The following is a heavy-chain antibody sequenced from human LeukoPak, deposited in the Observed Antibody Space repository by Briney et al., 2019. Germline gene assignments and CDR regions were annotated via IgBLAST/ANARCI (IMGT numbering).Heavy chain of an antibody. Sequence: VASVKVSCKASGYRFSDYYMHWVRQAPGQGLGWMGWVNINSGGTHYAQKIGGRVTMTRDTSISTAYMEVSSLKIDDTALYYCAREYCSGGSCYHLDSCGQGTLVTVSS. CDR3: AREYCSGGSCYHLDS. CDR2: VNINSGGT. D-gene: IGHD2-15*01. J-gene: IGHJ4*02. CDR1: GYRFSDYY. V-gene: IGHV1-2*02.